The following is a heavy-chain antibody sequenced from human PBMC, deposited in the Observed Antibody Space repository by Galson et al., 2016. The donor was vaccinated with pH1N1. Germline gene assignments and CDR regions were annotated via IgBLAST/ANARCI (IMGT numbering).Heavy chain of an antibody. CDR2: IRFDGSKK. Sequence: AMHWVRQAPGKGLEWVAFIRFDGSKKYYADSVKGRFTISRDNSRATLFLQMNSLRPEDTAVYYCVKDSDYGGQLRWGQGTLVTVSS. CDR1: A. J-gene: IGHJ4*02. CDR3: VKDSDYGGQLR. V-gene: IGHV3-30*02. D-gene: IGHD4-23*01.